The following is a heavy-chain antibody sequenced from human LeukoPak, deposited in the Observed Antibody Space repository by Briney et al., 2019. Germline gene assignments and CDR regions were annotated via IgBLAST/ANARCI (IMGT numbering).Heavy chain of an antibody. CDR1: GFTFSSYW. V-gene: IGHV3-7*01. D-gene: IGHD2-2*01. J-gene: IGHJ6*02. CDR2: IKQDGSEE. Sequence: GGSLRLSCAASGFTFSSYWMSWVRQAPGKGLEWVANIKQDGSEEYYVDSVKGRFTISRDNAKNSLYLQMNSLRAEDTAVYYCARDGPSYCSSTSCKYGMDVWGQGTTVTVSS. CDR3: ARDGPSYCSSTSCKYGMDV.